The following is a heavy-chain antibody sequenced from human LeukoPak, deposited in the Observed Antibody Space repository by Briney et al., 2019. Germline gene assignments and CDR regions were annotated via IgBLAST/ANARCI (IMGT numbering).Heavy chain of an antibody. CDR2: INPNSGGT. CDR3: ARGSLNRYSSGYYYHY. J-gene: IGHJ4*02. Sequence: ASVKVSCKASGYTFTGYYMHWVRQAPGQGLEWMGWINPNSGGTNYAQKFRGRVTMTRDTSISTAYMELSRLRSDDTAVYYCARGSLNRYSSGYYYHYWGQGTLVTVSS. D-gene: IGHD3-22*01. V-gene: IGHV1-2*02. CDR1: GYTFTGYY.